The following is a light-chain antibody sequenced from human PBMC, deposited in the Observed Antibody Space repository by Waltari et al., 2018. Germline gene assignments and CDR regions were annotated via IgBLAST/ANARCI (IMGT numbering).Light chain of an antibody. CDR2: WAS. V-gene: IGKV4-1*01. J-gene: IGKJ5*01. CDR3: QQYYSTPPIT. Sequence: DIVMTQPPDSLAVSLGVRATILCKSTQSVLSRSNNKNYLTWYQQKPGQPPKLLIYWASIRESGVPDRFSGSGSGTDFTLTISSLQAEDVAVYYCQQYYSTPPITFGQGTRLEIK. CDR1: QSVLSRSNNKNY.